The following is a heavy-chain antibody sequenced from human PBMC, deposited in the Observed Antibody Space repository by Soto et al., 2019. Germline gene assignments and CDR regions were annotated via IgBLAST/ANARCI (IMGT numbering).Heavy chain of an antibody. J-gene: IGHJ4*02. CDR3: ARDQSTGWFRGGFES. D-gene: IGHD2-8*02. CDR2: TYYRSVWNT. CDR1: GGSVSDDSAA. Sequence: QLQQSGPGLVRPSQTLSLTCAISGGSVSDDSAAWAWIRQSPSRGLEWLGRTYYRSVWNTDYALSIKSRITINVDAARSQFALRLSYVTPEDTAVYYCARDQSTGWFRGGFESWGQGTPVTVSS. V-gene: IGHV6-1*02.